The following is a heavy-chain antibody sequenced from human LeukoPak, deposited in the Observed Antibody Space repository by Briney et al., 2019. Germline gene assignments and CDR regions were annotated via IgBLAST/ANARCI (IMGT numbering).Heavy chain of an antibody. Sequence: SETLSLTCAVSGGSISSGGYSWSWIRQPPGKGLEWIGSIYYSGNTYHNPSLKSRVTISVDTSKNQFSLKLSSVTAADTAVYYCARINYYGSGSYYNPFDYWGQGTLVTVSS. J-gene: IGHJ4*02. CDR1: GGSISSGGYS. CDR2: IYYSGNT. V-gene: IGHV4-30-2*03. CDR3: ARINYYGSGSYYNPFDY. D-gene: IGHD3-10*01.